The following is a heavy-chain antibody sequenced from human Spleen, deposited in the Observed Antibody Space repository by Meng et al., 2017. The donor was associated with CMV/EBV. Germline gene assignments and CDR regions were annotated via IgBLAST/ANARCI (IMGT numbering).Heavy chain of an antibody. CDR2: IYYSGST. CDR3: ARGRVDCSSTSCYRIRSWVY. D-gene: IGHD2-2*01. CDR1: GGSISSSSYY. V-gene: IGHV4-39*07. Sequence: SETLSLTCTVSGGSISSSSYYWGWIRQPPGKGLEWIGSIYYSGSTYYNPSLKSRVTISVDTSKNQFSLKLSSVTAADTAVYYCARGRVDCSSTSCYRIRSWVYWGQGTLVTVSS. J-gene: IGHJ4*02.